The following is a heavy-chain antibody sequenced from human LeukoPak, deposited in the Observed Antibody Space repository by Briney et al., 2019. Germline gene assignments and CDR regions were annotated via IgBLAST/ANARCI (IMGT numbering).Heavy chain of an antibody. V-gene: IGHV4-34*01. CDR1: GDSINRGGYY. Sequence: PSETLSLTCVVSGDSINRGGYYWSWIRQPPGKGLEWIGEINHSGSTNYNPSLKSRVTISVDTSKNQFSLKLSSVTAADTAVYYCARDDIVATKGFDYWGQGTLVTVSS. CDR3: ARDDIVATKGFDY. D-gene: IGHD5-12*01. CDR2: INHSGST. J-gene: IGHJ4*02.